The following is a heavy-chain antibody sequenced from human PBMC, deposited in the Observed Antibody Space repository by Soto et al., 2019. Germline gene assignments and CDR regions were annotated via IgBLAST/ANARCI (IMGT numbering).Heavy chain of an antibody. D-gene: IGHD4-4*01. CDR3: AKAPFPDYTAYRSCLLAL. CDR2: IVSSGSNT. CDR1: GFTFGNYA. Sequence: GGSLRLCYAASGFTFGNYAMSWVRQAPGKGLEWVSSIVSSGSNTYYADSVKGRFTISRDNSKNTLYLQMHSLRAEDTAVFFCAKAPFPDYTAYRSCLLALRARGTLVPVSS. J-gene: IGHJ1*01. V-gene: IGHV3-23*05.